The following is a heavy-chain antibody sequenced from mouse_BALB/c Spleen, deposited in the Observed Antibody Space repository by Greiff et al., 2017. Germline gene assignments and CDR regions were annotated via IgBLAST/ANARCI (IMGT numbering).Heavy chain of an antibody. V-gene: IGHV1-54*01. D-gene: IGHD2-2*01. CDR3: ARSAGYDTYYFDY. J-gene: IGHJ2*01. CDR1: GYAFTNYL. CDR2: INPGSGGT. Sequence: VQLQQSGAELVRPGTSVKVSCKASGYAFTNYLIEWVKQRPGPGLEWIGVINPGSGGTNYNEKFKGKATLTADKSSSTAYMQLSSLTSDDSAVYFCARSAGYDTYYFDYWGQGTTLTVSS.